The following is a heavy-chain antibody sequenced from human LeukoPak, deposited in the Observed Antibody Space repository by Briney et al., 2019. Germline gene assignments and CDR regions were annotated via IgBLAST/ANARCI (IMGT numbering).Heavy chain of an antibody. Sequence: SETLSLTCTVSGGSISTSNYYWGWIRQPPGKGLEWIGNIFYSGSTYYSPSLKSRVTISVDKSKNQFSLKLSSVTAADTAVYYCARGVGATSPFDYWGQGTLVTVSS. D-gene: IGHD1-26*01. CDR1: GGSISTSNYY. CDR3: ARGVGATSPFDY. J-gene: IGHJ4*02. CDR2: IFYSGST. V-gene: IGHV4-39*07.